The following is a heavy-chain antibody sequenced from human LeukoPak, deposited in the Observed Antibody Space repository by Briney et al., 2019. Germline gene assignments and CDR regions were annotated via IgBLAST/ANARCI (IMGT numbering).Heavy chain of an antibody. J-gene: IGHJ4*02. Sequence: SQTLSLTCAVSGGSFSGYYWTWIRQPPGKGLEWIGEINHSGSANYNPSLKSRVTISLDTSKNQFSLKLSSVTAADTAVYYCARGQGTVTTHWGQGTLVTVSS. V-gene: IGHV4-34*01. CDR3: ARGQGTVTTH. D-gene: IGHD4-17*01. CDR1: GGSFSGYY. CDR2: INHSGSA.